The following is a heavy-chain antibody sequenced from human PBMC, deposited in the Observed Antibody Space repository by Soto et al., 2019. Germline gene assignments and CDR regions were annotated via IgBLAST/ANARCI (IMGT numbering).Heavy chain of an antibody. CDR1: GGSFSGYY. Sequence: PSETLSLTCAVYGGSFSGYYWSWIRQPPGKGLEWIGEINHSGSTNYNPSLKSRVTISVDTSKNQLSLKLSSVTAADTAAYYCARDRGSGFDYWGQGTLVTVSS. V-gene: IGHV4-34*01. CDR3: ARDRGSGFDY. J-gene: IGHJ4*02. CDR2: INHSGST. D-gene: IGHD6-19*01.